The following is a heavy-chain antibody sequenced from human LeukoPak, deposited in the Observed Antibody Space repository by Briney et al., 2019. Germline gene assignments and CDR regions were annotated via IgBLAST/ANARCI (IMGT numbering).Heavy chain of an antibody. Sequence: SETLSLTCAVYGGSFSGYYWSWIRQPPGKGLEWIGEINHSGSTNYNPSLKSRVTISVDTSKNQFSLKLSSVTAADTAVYYCARIRSHRTRYCDYWGQGTLIPVSS. CDR1: GGSFSGYY. CDR2: INHSGST. D-gene: IGHD2-15*01. J-gene: IGHJ4*02. CDR3: ARIRSHRTRYCDY. V-gene: IGHV4-34*01.